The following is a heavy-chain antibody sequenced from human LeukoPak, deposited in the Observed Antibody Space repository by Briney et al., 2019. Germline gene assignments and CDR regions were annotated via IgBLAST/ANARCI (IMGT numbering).Heavy chain of an antibody. CDR3: AKDPGDPDYYDSSGYGL. CDR1: GFTFSSYG. CDR2: ISGSGGST. D-gene: IGHD3-22*01. Sequence: PGGSLRLSCAASGFTFSSYGMSWVRQAPGKGLEWVSSISGSGGSTYYADSVQGRFTISRDNSKNTLYLQMNSLRAEDTPVYYCAKDPGDPDYYDSSGYGLWGQGTLVTVSS. J-gene: IGHJ4*02. V-gene: IGHV3-23*01.